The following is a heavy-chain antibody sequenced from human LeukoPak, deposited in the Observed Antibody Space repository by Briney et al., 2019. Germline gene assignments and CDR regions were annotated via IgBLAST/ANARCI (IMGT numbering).Heavy chain of an antibody. V-gene: IGHV3-48*01. Sequence: PGGSLRLSCAASGFTFSSYSMNWVRQAPGKGLEWVSYISSSSSTIYYADSVKGRFTISRDNAKNSLYLQMNSLRAEDTAVYYCAKVPGGSYLYYFDYWGQGTLVTVSS. D-gene: IGHD1-26*01. CDR1: GFTFSSYS. CDR2: ISSSSSTI. CDR3: AKVPGGSYLYYFDY. J-gene: IGHJ4*02.